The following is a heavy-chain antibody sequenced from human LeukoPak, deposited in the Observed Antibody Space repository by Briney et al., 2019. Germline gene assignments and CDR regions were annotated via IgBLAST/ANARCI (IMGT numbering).Heavy chain of an antibody. CDR2: INPNSGGT. V-gene: IGHV1-2*02. D-gene: IGHD7-27*01. CDR1: GYTFTGYY. Sequence: ASVKVSFKASGYTFTGYYVHWVRQAPGQGLEWMGWINPNSGGTNYQGRVTMTRDTSISTAYMELSRLRSDDTAVYYCARGRVTGDARWFDPWGQGTLVTVSS. CDR3: ARGRVTGDARWFDP. J-gene: IGHJ5*02.